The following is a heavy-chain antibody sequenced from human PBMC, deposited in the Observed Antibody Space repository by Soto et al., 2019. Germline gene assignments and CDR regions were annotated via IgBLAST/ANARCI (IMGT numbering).Heavy chain of an antibody. V-gene: IGHV4-4*02. CDR1: GGSVRAPDW. CDR2: VHISGHS. Sequence: QVHLQESGPGLVAPSGTLSLTCTLSGGSVRAPDWWNWVRQSPDKGLEGIAEVHISGHSNYNPSLWSRVSVSIDSSKNQFYLNLNSVTAADTAIYYCARVRQGCSANNCYFDPWGQGTQVTISS. J-gene: IGHJ5*01. CDR3: ARVRQGCSANNCYFDP. D-gene: IGHD1-1*01.